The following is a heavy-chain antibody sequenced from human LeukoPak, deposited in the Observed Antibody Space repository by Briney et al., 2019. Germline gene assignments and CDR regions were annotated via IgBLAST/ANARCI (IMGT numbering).Heavy chain of an antibody. V-gene: IGHV3-48*01. D-gene: IGHD5-18*01. CDR3: ARGEAHTAMVLDV. J-gene: IGHJ6*04. Sequence: KPGGSLRLSCAASGFTFSSYSMNWVRQAPGKGLEWVSYISSSSSTIYYADSVKGRFTISRDNAKNSLYLQMNSLRAEDTAVYYCARGEAHTAMVLDVWGKGTTVTVSS. CDR2: ISSSSSTI. CDR1: GFTFSSYS.